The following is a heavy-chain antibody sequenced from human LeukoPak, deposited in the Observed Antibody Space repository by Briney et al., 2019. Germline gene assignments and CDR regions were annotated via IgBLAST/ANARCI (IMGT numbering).Heavy chain of an antibody. D-gene: IGHD5-18*01. Sequence: ASVKVSCKASGYTFTDYYMHWVQQAPGKGLEWMGRVDPEDGETIYAEKFQGRVTITADTSTDTAYMELSSLRSEGTAVYYCATGQGYSYGNYYYYMDVWGKGTTVTVSS. J-gene: IGHJ6*03. CDR3: ATGQGYSYGNYYYYMDV. CDR1: GYTFTDYY. CDR2: VDPEDGET. V-gene: IGHV1-69-2*01.